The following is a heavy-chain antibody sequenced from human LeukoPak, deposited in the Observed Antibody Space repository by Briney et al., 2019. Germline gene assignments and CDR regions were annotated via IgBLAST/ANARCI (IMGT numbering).Heavy chain of an antibody. V-gene: IGHV3-21*01. D-gene: IGHD3-22*01. CDR3: APICSSGNCFQTRFDY. CDR1: GFTFSTFW. CDR2: ISSSGASI. J-gene: IGHJ4*02. Sequence: GGSLRLSCAASGFTFSTFWMHWVRQAPGKGLEWVSFISSSGASIYYADSVKGRFTVSRDNAKNSLYLQMNSLGVEDTAMYYCAPICSSGNCFQTRFDYWGQGTLVTVSS.